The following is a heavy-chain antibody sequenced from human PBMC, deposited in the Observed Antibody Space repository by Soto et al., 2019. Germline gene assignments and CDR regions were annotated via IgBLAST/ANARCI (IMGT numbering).Heavy chain of an antibody. D-gene: IGHD1-1*01. CDR2: VHLSGHS. Sequence: SETLSLTCTLSGGSVRAPDWWNWVRQSPDKGLEWIGEVHLSGHSHYNPCLMSRVSVSIGSSKNQFYLNLNPVTAAYTAIYYCARVRQGCSANNCYFDPWGQGTQVPVSS. CDR3: ARVRQGCSANNCYFDP. CDR1: GGSVRAPDW. V-gene: IGHV4-4*02. J-gene: IGHJ5*01.